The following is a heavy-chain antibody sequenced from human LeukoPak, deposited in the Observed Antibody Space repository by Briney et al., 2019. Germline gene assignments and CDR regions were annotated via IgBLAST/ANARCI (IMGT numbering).Heavy chain of an antibody. D-gene: IGHD1-26*01. CDR3: ARGGSFFVY. CDR2: ISSSGTTI. CDR1: GFTFSGYD. Sequence: GGSQRLSCAASGFTFSGYDMNWVRQAPGKGLEWVSYISSSGTTIYYADSVRGRFTISRDNAKNSLYLQMNSLRAEDTAVYYCARGGSFFVYWGQGTLVTVSS. V-gene: IGHV3-48*03. J-gene: IGHJ4*02.